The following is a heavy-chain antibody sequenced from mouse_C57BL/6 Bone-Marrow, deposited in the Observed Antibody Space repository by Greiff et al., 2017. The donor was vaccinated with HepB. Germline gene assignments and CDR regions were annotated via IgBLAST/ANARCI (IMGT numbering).Heavy chain of an antibody. CDR3: ALYYYGSRGYFDY. J-gene: IGHJ2*01. D-gene: IGHD1-1*01. CDR1: GFNIKDYY. V-gene: IGHV14-2*01. Sequence: VKLVESGAELVKPGASVKLSCTASGFNIKDYYMHWVKQRTEQGLEWIGRIDPEDGETKYAPKFQGKATITADTSSNTAYLQLSSLTSEDTAVYYCALYYYGSRGYFDYWGQGTTLTVSS. CDR2: IDPEDGET.